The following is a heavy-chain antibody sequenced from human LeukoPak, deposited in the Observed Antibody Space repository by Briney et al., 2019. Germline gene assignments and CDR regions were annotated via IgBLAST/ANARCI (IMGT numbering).Heavy chain of an antibody. CDR3: AKDSGSDIFGLGAFDI. V-gene: IGHV3-30*18. D-gene: IGHD1-26*01. Sequence: QAGGSLRLSCAASGFTFRSHGMHWVRQAPGEGLQWVAGISFDGSNEYYVDSVKGRFTISRDNSKKTLFLQMDSLRVEDTAVYYCAKDSGSDIFGLGAFDIWGQGTMVTVSS. CDR2: ISFDGSNE. CDR1: GFTFRSHG. J-gene: IGHJ3*02.